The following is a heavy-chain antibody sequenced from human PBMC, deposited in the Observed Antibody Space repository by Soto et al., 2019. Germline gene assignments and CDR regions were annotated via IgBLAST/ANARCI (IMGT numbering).Heavy chain of an antibody. CDR3: ARGGAARPYYYYGMDV. CDR1: GGTFSSYA. V-gene: IGHV1-69*13. CDR2: IIPIFGTA. D-gene: IGHD6-6*01. Sequence: ASVKVSCKASGGTFSSYAISWVRQAPGQGLEWMGGIIPIFGTANYAQKFQGRVTITADESTSTAYMELSSLRSEDTAVYYCARGGAARPYYYYGMDVWGQGTTVTVSS. J-gene: IGHJ6*02.